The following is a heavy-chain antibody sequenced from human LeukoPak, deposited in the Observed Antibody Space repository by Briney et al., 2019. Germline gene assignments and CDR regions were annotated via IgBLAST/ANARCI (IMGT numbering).Heavy chain of an antibody. V-gene: IGHV1-46*01. CDR1: VYTFTSYY. D-gene: IGHD1-20*01. CDR2: INPSGGST. Sequence: ASVKVSCKASVYTFTSYYMHWVRQAPGQGLEWMGIINPSGGSTSYAQKFQGRVTMTRNTPISTAYMELSSLRSEDTAVYYCARGGITGTNYYYYYGMDVWGQGTTVTVSS. J-gene: IGHJ6*02. CDR3: ARGGITGTNYYYYYGMDV.